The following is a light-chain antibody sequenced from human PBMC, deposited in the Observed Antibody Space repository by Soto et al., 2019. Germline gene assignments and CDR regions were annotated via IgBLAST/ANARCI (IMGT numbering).Light chain of an antibody. Sequence: EIVLTQSPGTLSVSPGDRVTLSCRASQSISINLAWYQHKPGQAPRLLIHAGSTRATGITARISGSGSGTESTLTISSLQSEDFAVYYCQQFRNWPWTFGQGTKV. CDR1: QSISIN. CDR2: AGS. V-gene: IGKV3D-15*01. J-gene: IGKJ1*01. CDR3: QQFRNWPWT.